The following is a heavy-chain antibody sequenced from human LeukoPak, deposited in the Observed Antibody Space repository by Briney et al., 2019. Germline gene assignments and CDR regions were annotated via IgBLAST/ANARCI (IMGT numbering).Heavy chain of an antibody. CDR1: GGSISSYY. CDR2: IYTSGST. V-gene: IGHV4-4*09. Sequence: SETLSLTCTVSGGSISSYYWSWIRQPPGKGLEWIGYIYTSGSTNYNPSLKSRVTISVDTSKNQFSLKLSSVTAADTAVYHCAHSGSYFDYLGQGTLVTVSS. D-gene: IGHD1-26*01. J-gene: IGHJ4*02. CDR3: AHSGSYFDY.